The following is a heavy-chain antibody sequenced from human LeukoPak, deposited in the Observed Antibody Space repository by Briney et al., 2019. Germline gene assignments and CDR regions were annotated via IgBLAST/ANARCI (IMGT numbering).Heavy chain of an antibody. CDR1: GGSISSYY. J-gene: IGHJ4*02. Sequence: SETLSLTCTVSGGSISSYYWSWIRQPPGKGLEWIGEINHSGSTNYNPSLKSRVTISVDTSKNQFSLKLSSVTAADTAVYYCARGTARGSRAYWGQGTLVTVSS. D-gene: IGHD3-10*01. CDR3: ARGTARGSRAY. V-gene: IGHV4-34*01. CDR2: INHSGST.